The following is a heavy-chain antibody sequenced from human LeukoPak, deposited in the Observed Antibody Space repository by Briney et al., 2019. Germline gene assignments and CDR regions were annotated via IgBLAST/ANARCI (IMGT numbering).Heavy chain of an antibody. V-gene: IGHV3-21*01. Sequence: SGGSLRLSCAASGFTFSSYSMNWVRQAPGKGLEWVSSISSSSSYIYYADSVKGRFTISRDNAKNSLYLQMNSLRAEDTAVYYCARVAYSSGPPEDWGQGTLVTVSS. CDR2: ISSSSSYI. D-gene: IGHD6-19*01. CDR3: ARVAYSSGPPED. J-gene: IGHJ4*02. CDR1: GFTFSSYS.